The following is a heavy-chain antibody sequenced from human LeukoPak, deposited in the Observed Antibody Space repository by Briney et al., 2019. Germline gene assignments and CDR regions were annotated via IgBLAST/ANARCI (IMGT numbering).Heavy chain of an antibody. CDR2: ISGSGGST. V-gene: IGHV3-23*01. CDR1: GFTFSSYA. J-gene: IGHJ3*02. CDR3: AKGIMARGALDAFDI. Sequence: GGSLRLSCAASGFTFSSYAMSWVRQVPGKGLEWVSAISGSGGSTYYADSVKGRFTISRDNSKNTLYLQMNSLRAEDTAVYYCAKGIMARGALDAFDIWGXGTMXTVSS. D-gene: IGHD3-10*01.